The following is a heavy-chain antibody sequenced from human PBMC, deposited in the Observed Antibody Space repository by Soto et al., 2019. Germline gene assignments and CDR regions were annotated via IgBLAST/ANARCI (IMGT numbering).Heavy chain of an antibody. D-gene: IGHD2-15*01. CDR3: ARVTRYCSGGSCYLYYYYYYMDV. J-gene: IGHJ6*03. V-gene: IGHV3-7*01. CDR2: IKQDGSEK. Sequence: PGGSLRLSCAASGFTFSSYWMSWVRQAPGKGLEWVANIKQDGSEKYYVDSVKGRFTISRDNAKNSLYLQMNSLRAEDTAVYYCARVTRYCSGGSCYLYYYYYYMDVWGKGTTVTVSS. CDR1: GFTFSSYW.